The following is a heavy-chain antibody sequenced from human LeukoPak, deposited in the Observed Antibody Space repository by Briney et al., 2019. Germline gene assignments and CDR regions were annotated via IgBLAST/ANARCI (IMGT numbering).Heavy chain of an antibody. Sequence: GGSLRLSCAASGFTFSSFDVSWVRQAPGKGLEWVSVISGSGGNTLYADSVKGRFTISRDNSKNTLYLQMNSLRAEDTAVYYCAREWADSSGYTVDWGQGTLVTVSS. J-gene: IGHJ4*02. CDR1: GFTFSSFD. CDR3: AREWADSSGYTVD. CDR2: ISGSGGNT. V-gene: IGHV3-23*01. D-gene: IGHD3-22*01.